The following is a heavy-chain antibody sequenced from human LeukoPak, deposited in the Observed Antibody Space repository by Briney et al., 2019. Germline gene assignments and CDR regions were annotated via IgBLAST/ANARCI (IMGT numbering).Heavy chain of an antibody. CDR1: GYSISSGYY. CDR3: ARDSGYYDILTGYLYGMDV. D-gene: IGHD3-9*01. Sequence: SETLSLTCTVSGYSISSGYYWGWIRQPPGKGLEWIGSIYHSGSTYYNPSLKSRVTISVDTSKNQFFLKLSSVTAADTAVYYCARDSGYYDILTGYLYGMDVWGQGTTVTVSS. J-gene: IGHJ6*02. CDR2: IYHSGST. V-gene: IGHV4-38-2*02.